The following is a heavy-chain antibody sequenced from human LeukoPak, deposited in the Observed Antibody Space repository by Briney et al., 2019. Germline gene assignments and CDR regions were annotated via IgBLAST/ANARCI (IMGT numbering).Heavy chain of an antibody. J-gene: IGHJ4*02. CDR3: AREAAAAAGTGYFDY. CDR2: IYYSGST. D-gene: IGHD6-13*01. CDR1: GGSISSSSYY. V-gene: IGHV4-39*07. Sequence: PSETLSLTCTVSGGSISSSSYYWGWIRQPPGKGLEWIGGIYYSGSTYYNPSLKSRVTISVDTSKNQFSLKLSSVTAADTAVYYCAREAAAAAGTGYFDYWGQGTLVTVSS.